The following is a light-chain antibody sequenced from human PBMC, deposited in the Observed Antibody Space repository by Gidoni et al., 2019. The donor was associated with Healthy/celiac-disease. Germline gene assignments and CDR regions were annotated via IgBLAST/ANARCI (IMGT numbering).Light chain of an antibody. CDR3: QQYNNWPPYT. CDR2: GAS. J-gene: IGKJ2*01. CDR1: QSVSSN. Sequence: EIVMTHSPATLSVSPGERATLSCRASQSVSSNLAWYQQKPGQAPRLLIYGASTRATGIPARFSGSGSGTEFTLTISSLQSEDCAVYYCQQYNNWPPYTFGQGTKLEIK. V-gene: IGKV3-15*01.